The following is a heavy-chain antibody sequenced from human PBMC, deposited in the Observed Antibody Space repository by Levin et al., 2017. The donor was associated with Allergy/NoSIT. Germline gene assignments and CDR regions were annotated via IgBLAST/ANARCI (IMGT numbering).Heavy chain of an antibody. CDR1: GFTFSSYS. D-gene: IGHD3-22*01. V-gene: IGHV3-48*02. Sequence: GESLKISCAASGFTFSSYSMTWVRQAPGKGLEWVSYISSASGTIKYADSVRGRFTISRDNAENSLHLQINNLRDEDTAVYYCARGSVGIPWWYFDLWGRGTLITVSS. CDR2: ISSASGTI. J-gene: IGHJ2*01. CDR3: ARGSVGIPWWYFDL.